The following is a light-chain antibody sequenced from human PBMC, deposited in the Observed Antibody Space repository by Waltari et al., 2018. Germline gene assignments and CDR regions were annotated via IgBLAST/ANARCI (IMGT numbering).Light chain of an antibody. J-gene: IGKJ3*01. CDR1: QRVSHY. Sequence: IVLTQSPATLSLSPGDRATLSSRASQRVSHYLAWFQQKPGQAPRLPIYEASRRATGIPTRFSGSGSATDFTLTISSLEPEDFAVYYCQQRSNWLFTFGPGTKVEIK. CDR2: EAS. V-gene: IGKV3-11*01. CDR3: QQRSNWLFT.